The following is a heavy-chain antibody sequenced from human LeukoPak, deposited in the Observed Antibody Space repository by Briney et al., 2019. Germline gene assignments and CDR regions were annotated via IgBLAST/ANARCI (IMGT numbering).Heavy chain of an antibody. CDR3: ARGRVGGGDCYSCYYYYYGMDV. CDR2: INHIGST. Sequence: SETLSLTCAVYGGSFSGYYWSWIRQPPGKGLEWIGEINHIGSTNYNPSLKSRVTISVDTSKNQFSLKLSSVTAADTAVYYCARGRVGGGDCYSCYYYYYGMDVWGQGTTVTVSS. D-gene: IGHD2-21*02. V-gene: IGHV4-34*01. CDR1: GGSFSGYY. J-gene: IGHJ6*02.